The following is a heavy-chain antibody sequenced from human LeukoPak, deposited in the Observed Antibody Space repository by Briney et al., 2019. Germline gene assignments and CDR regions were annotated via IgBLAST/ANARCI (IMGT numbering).Heavy chain of an antibody. D-gene: IGHD2-2*01. CDR3: ARARRSTSLQWAFDI. J-gene: IGHJ3*02. CDR1: GGSISSSSYY. CDR2: IYYSGST. V-gene: IGHV4-39*07. Sequence: SETLSLTCTVSGGSISSSSYYWGWIRQPPGKGLEWIGSIYYSGSTYYNPSLKSRVTISVDTSKNQFSLKLSSVTAADTAVYYCARARRSTSLQWAFDIWGQGTMVTVSS.